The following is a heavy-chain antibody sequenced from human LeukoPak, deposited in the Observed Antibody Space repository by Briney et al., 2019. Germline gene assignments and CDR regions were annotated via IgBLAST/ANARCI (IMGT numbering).Heavy chain of an antibody. J-gene: IGHJ4*02. V-gene: IGHV1-24*01. CDR1: GYTLTELS. D-gene: IGHD1-1*01. Sequence: ASVKVSCKVSGYTLTELSMHWVRQAPGKGLEWMGGFDPEDGETIYAQKFQGRVTMTEDTSTDTAYMELNSLRSEDTAVYYCATDGGLERRFDYWGQGALVTVSS. CDR2: FDPEDGET. CDR3: ATDGGLERRFDY.